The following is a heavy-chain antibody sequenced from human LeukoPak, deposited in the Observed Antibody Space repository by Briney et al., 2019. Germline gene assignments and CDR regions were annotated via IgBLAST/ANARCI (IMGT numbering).Heavy chain of an antibody. J-gene: IGHJ5*02. V-gene: IGHV4-31*03. Sequence: SETLSLTCTVSGGSISSGGYYWSWIRQHPGKGLEWIGYIYYSGSTYYNPSLKSRVTTSVDTSKNQFSLKLSSVTAADTAVYYCARVEYYDFWSGYLGFGWFDPWGQGTLVTVSS. CDR2: IYYSGST. D-gene: IGHD3-3*01. CDR1: GGSISSGGYY. CDR3: ARVEYYDFWSGYLGFGWFDP.